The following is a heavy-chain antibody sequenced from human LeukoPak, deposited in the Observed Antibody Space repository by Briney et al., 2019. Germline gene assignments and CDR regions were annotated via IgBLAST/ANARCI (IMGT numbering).Heavy chain of an antibody. CDR1: GGSISSYY. V-gene: IGHV4-59*01. J-gene: IGHJ4*02. CDR3: AGVLGSYYAY. CDR2: IYYSGST. Sequence: PSETLSLTCTVSGGSISSYYWSWIRQPPGKGLEWIGYIYYSGSTNYNPSLKSRVTISVDTSKNQFSLKLSTVTTADTAVYYCAGVLGSYYAYWGQGTLVTVSS. D-gene: IGHD2-15*01.